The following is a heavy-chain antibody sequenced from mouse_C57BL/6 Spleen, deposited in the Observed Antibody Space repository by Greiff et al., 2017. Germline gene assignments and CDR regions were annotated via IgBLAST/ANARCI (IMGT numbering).Heavy chain of an antibody. D-gene: IGHD4-1*01. V-gene: IGHV1-26*01. J-gene: IGHJ4*01. Sequence: VQLQQSGPELVKPGASVKISCKASGYTFTDYYMNWVKQSHGKSLEWIGDINPNNGGTSYNQKFKGKATLTVDKSSSTAYMERRSLTSEDSAVYYCARGELGAMDDWGQGTSVTVSS. CDR1: GYTFTDYY. CDR2: INPNNGGT. CDR3: ARGELGAMDD.